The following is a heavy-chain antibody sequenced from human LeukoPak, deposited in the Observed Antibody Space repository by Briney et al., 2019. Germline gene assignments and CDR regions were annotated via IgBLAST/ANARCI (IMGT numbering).Heavy chain of an antibody. CDR3: ARDLDGSGSYYKEAFDI. Sequence: PSETLSLTCTVSGGSISSYYWSWIRQPPGKGLEWIGYIYYSGSTNYNPSLKSRVTISVDTSKNQFSLKLSSVTAADTAVYYCARDLDGSGSYYKEAFDIWGQGTMVTVSS. CDR2: IYYSGST. V-gene: IGHV4-59*01. CDR1: GGSISSYY. D-gene: IGHD3-10*01. J-gene: IGHJ3*02.